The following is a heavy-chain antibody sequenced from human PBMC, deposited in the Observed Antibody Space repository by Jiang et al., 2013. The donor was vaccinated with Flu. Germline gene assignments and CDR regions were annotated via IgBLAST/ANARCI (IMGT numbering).Heavy chain of an antibody. CDR2: IYDSGYT. D-gene: IGHD5-12*01. CDR3: ARGGYSGYGTSGYGLDG. Sequence: GSGLVKPSQTLSLTCTVSGGSISGGDYYWTWIRQHPGKGLEWIGYIYDSGYTYFNSSLKSLLTISRDMSKNQFSLKLNSVTAADTAVYYCARGGYSGYGTSGYGLDGLGHEGPRSPSPQ. V-gene: IGHV4-31*01. J-gene: IGHJ6*04. CDR1: GGSISGGDYY.